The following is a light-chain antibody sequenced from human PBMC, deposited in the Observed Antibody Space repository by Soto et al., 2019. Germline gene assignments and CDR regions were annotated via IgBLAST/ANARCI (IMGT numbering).Light chain of an antibody. CDR1: QSITNY. CDR3: QQYKDWPLT. V-gene: IGKV3-15*01. Sequence: EIVLTQSPATLSLSPGEGATLSCRARQSITNYLAWYQQKPGQAPRLLIYGASTRATDVPARFSGSGSGTEFTLTISSLQSEDFAVYYCQQYKDWPLTFGQGTKVDIK. J-gene: IGKJ1*01. CDR2: GAS.